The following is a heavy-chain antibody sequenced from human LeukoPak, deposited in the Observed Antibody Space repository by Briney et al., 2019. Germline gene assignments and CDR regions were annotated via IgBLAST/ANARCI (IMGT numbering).Heavy chain of an antibody. CDR3: GRIIAAAGTPD. Sequence: GGSLRLSCVASGFTFSSYTMSWVRQAPGKGLVWVSRINSDGSSTNYADSVKGRFTISRDNARNTLYLQMNSLRAEDTAVYYCGRIIAAAGTPDWGQGTLVTVSS. V-gene: IGHV3-74*01. J-gene: IGHJ4*02. CDR2: INSDGSST. CDR1: GFTFSSYT. D-gene: IGHD6-13*01.